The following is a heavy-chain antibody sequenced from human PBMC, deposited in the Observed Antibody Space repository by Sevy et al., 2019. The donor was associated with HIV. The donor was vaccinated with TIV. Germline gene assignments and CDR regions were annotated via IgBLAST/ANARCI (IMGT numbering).Heavy chain of an antibody. J-gene: IGHJ4*02. CDR3: AREGCTKPHDY. CDR1: GFIFGDHG. CDR2: LSFGCGEI. V-gene: IGHV3-30*12. Sequence: GESLKISCAASGFIFGDHGMHWVRQAPGKGLEWVSTLSFGCGEINYADSVKGRFTISRDNSKSSVYLQMNNLRPEDTAVYYCAREGCTKPHDYWGQGTLVTVSS. D-gene: IGHD2-8*01.